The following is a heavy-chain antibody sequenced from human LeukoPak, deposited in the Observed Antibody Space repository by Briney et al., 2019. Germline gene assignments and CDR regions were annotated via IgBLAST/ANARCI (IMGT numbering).Heavy chain of an antibody. Sequence: PSETLSLTCTVFGGSISSYYWSWIRQPPGKGLEWIGYIYYSGSTNYNPSLKSRVTISVDTSKNQFSLKLSSVTAADTAVYYCASLTGTRDYWGQGTLVTVSS. CDR2: IYYSGST. D-gene: IGHD1-7*01. V-gene: IGHV4-59*01. CDR3: ASLTGTRDY. J-gene: IGHJ4*02. CDR1: GGSISSYY.